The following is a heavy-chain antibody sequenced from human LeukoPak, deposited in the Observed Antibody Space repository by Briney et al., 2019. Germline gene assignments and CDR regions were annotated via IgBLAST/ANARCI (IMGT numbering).Heavy chain of an antibody. Sequence: SETLSLTCTVSGGSISSYYWSWIRQPPGKGLEWIGYIYYSGSTNYNPSLKSRVTISVDTSKNQFSLKLSSVTAADTAVYYCARVDTAMVGIDYWGQGTLVTVSS. V-gene: IGHV4-59*01. CDR1: GGSISSYY. J-gene: IGHJ4*02. CDR3: ARVDTAMVGIDY. D-gene: IGHD5-18*01. CDR2: IYYSGST.